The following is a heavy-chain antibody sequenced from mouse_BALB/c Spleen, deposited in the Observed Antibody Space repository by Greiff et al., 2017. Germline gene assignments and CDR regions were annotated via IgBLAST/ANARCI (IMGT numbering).Heavy chain of an antibody. CDR3: TKYGNYGYAMDY. Sequence: EVKLEESGGGLVQPGGSMKLSCVASGFTFSSYWMSWVRQSPEKGLEWVAEIRLKSDNYATHYAESVKGKFTISRDDSKSRLYLQMNSLRAEDTGIYYCTKYGNYGYAMDYWGQGTSVTVSS. V-gene: IGHV6-6*02. J-gene: IGHJ4*01. CDR2: IRLKSDNYAT. D-gene: IGHD2-10*02. CDR1: GFTFSSYW.